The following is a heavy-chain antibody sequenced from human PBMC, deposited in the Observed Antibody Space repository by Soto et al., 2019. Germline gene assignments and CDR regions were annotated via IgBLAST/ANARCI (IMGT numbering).Heavy chain of an antibody. J-gene: IGHJ6*02. CDR3: ARDLTLYSSSYDYGMDV. D-gene: IGHD6-6*01. V-gene: IGHV3-33*01. CDR1: GFTFSSYG. Sequence: GGSLRLSCAASGFTFSSYGMHWVRQAPGKGLEWVAVIWYDGSNKYYADSVKGRFTISRDNSKNTLYLQMNSLRAEDTAVYYCARDLTLYSSSYDYGMDVWGQGTTVTVSS. CDR2: IWYDGSNK.